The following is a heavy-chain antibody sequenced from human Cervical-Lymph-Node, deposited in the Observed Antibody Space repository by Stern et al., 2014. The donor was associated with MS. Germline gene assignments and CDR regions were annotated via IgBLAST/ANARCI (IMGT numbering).Heavy chain of an antibody. CDR1: GFSLSTAGVG. CDR2: LYWNDAE. V-gene: IGHV2-5*01. D-gene: IGHD2-21*01. J-gene: IGHJ3*02. Sequence: QVTLTESGPTLVKPTQTLTLTCTFSGFSLSTAGVGVGWILQPPGKALEWLALLYWNDAERYRPSLKSRLTITKDTSKNHVVLTMTDMAPVDTATYYCAHFPRFARMTGGGAEDALDIWGQGTRVTVSS. CDR3: AHFPRFARMTGGGAEDALDI.